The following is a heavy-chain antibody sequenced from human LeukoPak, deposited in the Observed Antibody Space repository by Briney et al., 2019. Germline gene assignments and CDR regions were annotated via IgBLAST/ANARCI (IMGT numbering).Heavy chain of an antibody. Sequence: ASVKVSCKASGYTFTGYYMHWVRQAPGQGLEWMGWINPNSGGTNYAQKFQGRVTMTRDTSISTAYMELSRLRSDDTAVYYCARERGYGDYFDYWGQGILVTVSS. V-gene: IGHV1-2*02. CDR2: INPNSGGT. J-gene: IGHJ4*02. D-gene: IGHD3-22*01. CDR1: GYTFTGYY. CDR3: ARERGYGDYFDY.